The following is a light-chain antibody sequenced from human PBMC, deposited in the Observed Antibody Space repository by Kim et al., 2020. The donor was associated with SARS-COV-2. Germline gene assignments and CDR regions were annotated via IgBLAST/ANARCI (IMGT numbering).Light chain of an antibody. J-gene: IGLJ3*02. CDR1: SSDVGGYNS. CDR2: DVT. V-gene: IGLV2-14*04. CDR3: SSYTSSSTLV. Sequence: GQSITISCTGTSSDVGGYNSVSWYQQHPGKAPKLMIYDVTKRPSGVSNRFSGSKSGNTASLTISGLQAEDEADYYCSSYTSSSTLVFGGGTKLTVL.